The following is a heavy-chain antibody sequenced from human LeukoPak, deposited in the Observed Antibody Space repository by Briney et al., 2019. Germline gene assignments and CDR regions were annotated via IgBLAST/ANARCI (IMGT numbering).Heavy chain of an antibody. CDR1: GYTFTSYG. V-gene: IGHV1-18*01. CDR3: ARLAAPPPYYYYYYYMDV. D-gene: IGHD6-6*01. Sequence: GASVKVSCKASGYTFTSYGISWVRQAPGQGLEWMGWISAYNGNTNYAQKLQGRVTMTTDTSTSIAYMELRSLRSDDTAVYYCARLAAPPPYYYYYYYMDVWGKGTTVTVSS. J-gene: IGHJ6*03. CDR2: ISAYNGNT.